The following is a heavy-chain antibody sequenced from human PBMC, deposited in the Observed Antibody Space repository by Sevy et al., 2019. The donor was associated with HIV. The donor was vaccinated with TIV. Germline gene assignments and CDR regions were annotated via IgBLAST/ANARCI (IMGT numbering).Heavy chain of an antibody. CDR2: IKQDGSDK. CDR3: ARSWDYWRQMDY. J-gene: IGHJ4*02. Sequence: GGSLRLSCAASGFTFNNYWMTWVRQAPGKGLEWVANIKQDGSDKYYMESVKGRFNISRDKTKNSLNLQLNSLRAEDTAVYYCARSWDYWRQMDYWGQGTLVTVSS. CDR1: GFTFNNYW. D-gene: IGHD1-1*01. V-gene: IGHV3-7*03.